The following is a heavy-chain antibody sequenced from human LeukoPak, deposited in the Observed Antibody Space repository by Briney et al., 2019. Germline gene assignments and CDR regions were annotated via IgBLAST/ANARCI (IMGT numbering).Heavy chain of an antibody. Sequence: GGSLRLSCAASGFTFSSYGMHWVRQAPGKGLEWVGRIKSKANGETIDYAAPVKGRFTISRDDSKDTLYLQMNSLKTEDTAMYYCTTTRDICYLNYWGQGTLVTVSS. CDR3: TTTRDICYLNY. V-gene: IGHV3-15*07. CDR1: GFTFSSYG. D-gene: IGHD2-2*01. J-gene: IGHJ4*02. CDR2: IKSKANGETI.